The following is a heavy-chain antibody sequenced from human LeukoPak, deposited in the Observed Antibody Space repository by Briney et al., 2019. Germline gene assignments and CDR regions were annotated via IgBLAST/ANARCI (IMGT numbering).Heavy chain of an antibody. CDR3: ARDWNGSGTAFDH. CDR1: GFTFSTYA. V-gene: IGHV3-23*01. CDR2: ISGSGYYT. D-gene: IGHD1-1*01. Sequence: GGSLRLSCAASGFTFSTYAMSWVRQAPGKGLEWVSTISGSGYYTSYADSVKGRFTITRDNSKNTLYLQMNSLRAEDTAVYYCARDWNGSGTAFDHWGQGTLVTVSS. J-gene: IGHJ4*02.